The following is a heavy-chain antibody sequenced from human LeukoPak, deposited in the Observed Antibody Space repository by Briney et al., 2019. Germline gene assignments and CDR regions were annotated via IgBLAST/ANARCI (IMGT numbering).Heavy chain of an antibody. V-gene: IGHV4-59*12. D-gene: IGHD3-10*01. Sequence: PSETLSLTCTVSGGSISSYYWSWIRQPPGKGLEWIGYIYYSGSTNYNPSLKSRVTISVDTSKNHFSLKLRSVTAADTAVYYCASRLLWFGELPRYWGQGTLVTVSS. CDR2: IYYSGST. CDR1: GGSISSYY. J-gene: IGHJ4*02. CDR3: ASRLLWFGELPRY.